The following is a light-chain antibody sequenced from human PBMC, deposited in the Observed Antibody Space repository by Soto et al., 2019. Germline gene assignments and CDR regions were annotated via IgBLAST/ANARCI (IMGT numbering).Light chain of an antibody. CDR2: AAS. CDR1: QSMRTY. V-gene: IGKV1-39*01. J-gene: IGKJ1*01. Sequence: DIQMTQCPASLSASVGDRVTITCRASQSMRTYLNWYQQKPGKAPNLLIHAASSLQSGVPSRFSGSGSGTDFTLTISSLQPEDFATYYCQQSYSTPWTFGQGTKVDIK. CDR3: QQSYSTPWT.